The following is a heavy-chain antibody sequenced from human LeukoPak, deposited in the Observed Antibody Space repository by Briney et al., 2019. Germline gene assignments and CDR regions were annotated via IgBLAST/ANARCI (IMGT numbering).Heavy chain of an antibody. Sequence: ASVKVSCKASGGTFSSYAISWVRQAPGQGLEWMGWINTNTGNPTYAQGFTGRFVFSLDTSVSTAYLQISSLKAEDTAVYYCARETPRGYSYGYFGYWGQGTLVTVSS. V-gene: IGHV7-4-1*02. D-gene: IGHD5-18*01. J-gene: IGHJ4*02. CDR2: INTNTGNP. CDR1: GGTFSSYA. CDR3: ARETPRGYSYGYFGY.